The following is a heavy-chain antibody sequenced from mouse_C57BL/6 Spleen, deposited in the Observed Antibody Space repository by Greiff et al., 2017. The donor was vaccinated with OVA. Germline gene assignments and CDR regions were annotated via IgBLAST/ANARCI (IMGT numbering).Heavy chain of an antibody. CDR1: GYAFSSSW. CDR3: ARSGGGSSPWFAY. Sequence: VKLMESGPELVKPGASVKISCKASGYAFSSSWMNWVKQRPGKGLEWIGRIYPGDGDTNYNGKFKGKATLTADKSSSTAYMQLSSLTSEDSAVYFCARSGGGSSPWFAYWGQGTLVTVSA. D-gene: IGHD1-1*01. CDR2: IYPGDGDT. J-gene: IGHJ3*01. V-gene: IGHV1-82*01.